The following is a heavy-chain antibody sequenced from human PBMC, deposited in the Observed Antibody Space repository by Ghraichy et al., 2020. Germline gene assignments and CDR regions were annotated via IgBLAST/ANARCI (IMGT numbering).Heavy chain of an antibody. CDR1: GGSISSYY. CDR3: ASHDYGDYALDY. CDR2: IYYSGST. J-gene: IGHJ4*02. Sequence: SETLSLTCTVSGGSISSYYWSWIRQPPGKGLEWIGYIYYSGSTNYNPSLKSRVTISVDTSKNQFSLKLSSVTAADTAVYYCASHDYGDYALDYWGQGTLVTVSS. D-gene: IGHD4-17*01. V-gene: IGHV4-59*01.